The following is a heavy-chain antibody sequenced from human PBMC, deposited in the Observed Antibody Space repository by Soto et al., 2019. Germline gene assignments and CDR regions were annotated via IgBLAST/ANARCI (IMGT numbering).Heavy chain of an antibody. CDR3: AKTWGILDY. CDR1: GFPFDYFA. J-gene: IGHJ4*02. CDR2: IRNQSYQETP. D-gene: IGHD3-16*01. V-gene: IGHV3-49*04. Sequence: PGGSLRLSCTGSGFPFDYFAINWVRQAPGKGLEWVGLIRNQSYQETPEYAAAVKGRFTISRDTSNGIAYLQMSSLKIEDTAVYYCAKTWGILDYWGQGTLVTVSS.